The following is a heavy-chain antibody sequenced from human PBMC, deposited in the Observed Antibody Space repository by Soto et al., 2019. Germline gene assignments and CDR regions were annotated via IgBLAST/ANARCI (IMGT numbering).Heavy chain of an antibody. Sequence: GGSLRLSCAASGFTFSSRAMSWVRQAPGEGLEWVSTITDNGGDTKSADSVRGRFTISRDNSKNTLYLQMSSLRAEDSAVYYCARGSTDSYPGSRIFYFWGRGTLVTVSS. V-gene: IGHV3-23*01. CDR2: ITDNGGDT. CDR3: ARGSTDSYPGSRIFYF. J-gene: IGHJ4*02. D-gene: IGHD3-10*01. CDR1: GFTFSSRA.